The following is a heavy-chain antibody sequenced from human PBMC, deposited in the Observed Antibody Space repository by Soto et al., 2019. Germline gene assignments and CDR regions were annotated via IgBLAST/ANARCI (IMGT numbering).Heavy chain of an antibody. CDR3: ARSRLTDYSIDY. J-gene: IGHJ4*02. CDR2: INPNSGAT. D-gene: IGHD4-4*01. CDR1: GYTFTGYY. Sequence: ASVKVSCKPSGYTFTGYYIHWVRQAPGQGLEWMGWINPNSGATNYALKFQGRVTMTRDTSISAAYMELNSLTSDDTAVYYCARSRLTDYSIDYWGQGTMVTVSS. V-gene: IGHV1-2*02.